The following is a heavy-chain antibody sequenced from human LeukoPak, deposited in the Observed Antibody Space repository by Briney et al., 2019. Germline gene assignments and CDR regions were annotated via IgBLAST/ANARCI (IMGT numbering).Heavy chain of an antibody. J-gene: IGHJ4*02. CDR1: GGSISSHY. D-gene: IGHD6-19*01. V-gene: IGHV4-59*11. CDR2: IYYSGST. Sequence: SETLSLTCTVSGGSISSHYWSWIRQPPGKGLEWIGYIYYSGSTNYNPSLKSRVTISVDTSKNQFSLKLSSVTAADTAVYYCARDPGEPVAAFDYWGQETLVTVSS. CDR3: ARDPGEPVAAFDY.